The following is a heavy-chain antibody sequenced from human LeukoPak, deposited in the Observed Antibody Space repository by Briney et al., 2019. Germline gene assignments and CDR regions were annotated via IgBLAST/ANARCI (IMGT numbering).Heavy chain of an antibody. D-gene: IGHD3-10*01. CDR1: GFTFSSYW. Sequence: GGSLRLSCAASGFTFSSYWMSWVRQAPGKGLEWVSVIYSGGNTYYADSVKGRFIISKDNSKNTLYLQMNSLRAEDTAVYYCTRDYGSGSYYSGNWGQGTLVTVSS. CDR3: TRDYGSGSYYSGN. J-gene: IGHJ4*02. V-gene: IGHV3-53*01. CDR2: IYSGGNT.